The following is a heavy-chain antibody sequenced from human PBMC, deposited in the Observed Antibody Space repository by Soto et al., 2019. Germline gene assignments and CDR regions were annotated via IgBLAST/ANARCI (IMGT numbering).Heavy chain of an antibody. CDR1: GFTFSSYA. CDR3: ARDGDSSSWPGSYYFDY. Sequence: QVQLVESGGGVVQPGRSLRLSCAASGFTFSSYAMHWVRQAPGKGLEWVAVISYDGSNKYYADSVKGRFTISRDNSKNTLYLQMNSLRAEDTAVYYCARDGDSSSWPGSYYFDYWGQGTLVTVSS. V-gene: IGHV3-30-3*01. J-gene: IGHJ4*02. CDR2: ISYDGSNK. D-gene: IGHD6-13*01.